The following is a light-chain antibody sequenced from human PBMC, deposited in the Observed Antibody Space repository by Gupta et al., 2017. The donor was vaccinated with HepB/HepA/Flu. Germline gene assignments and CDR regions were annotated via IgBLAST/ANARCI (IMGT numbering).Light chain of an antibody. CDR3: HKYYSGRS. V-gene: IGKV4-1*01. Sequence: IVLTQSPDSLAVSLGERATITCKSSQSVLKTSNNKKHLAWYQQKPGQPPKLLNYRSSTRESVVPDRFSGSGSGTYFTLTISSLQAAYVAVYYCHKYYSGRSFGQGTKVEIK. J-gene: IGKJ1*01. CDR1: QSVLKTSNNKKH. CDR2: RSS.